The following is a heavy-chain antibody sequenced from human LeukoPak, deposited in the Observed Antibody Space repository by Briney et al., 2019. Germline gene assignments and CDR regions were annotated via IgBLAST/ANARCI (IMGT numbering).Heavy chain of an antibody. V-gene: IGHV3-30*03. Sequence: GGSLRLSCAASRFTFSSYSMNWVRQAPGKGLEWVAVISYDGSNKYYADSVKGRFTISRDNSKNTLYLQMNSLRAEDTAVYYCARDYGGPYYWGQGTLVTVSS. CDR3: ARDYGGPYY. J-gene: IGHJ4*02. D-gene: IGHD4-23*01. CDR1: RFTFSSYS. CDR2: ISYDGSNK.